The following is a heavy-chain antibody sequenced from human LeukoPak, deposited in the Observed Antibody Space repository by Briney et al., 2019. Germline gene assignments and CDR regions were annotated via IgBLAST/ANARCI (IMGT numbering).Heavy chain of an antibody. J-gene: IGHJ4*02. CDR1: GSSISGYY. CDR3: ARGRVAGV. Sequence: SETLSLTCTVSGSSISGYYWSWIRQPPRRGLEWIASIHYSGSPNYNPSLPSRVTISLDTSKNQFSLTLTSVTAADTAVYFCARGRVAGVWGQGTLVTVSS. V-gene: IGHV4-59*01. D-gene: IGHD6-19*01. CDR2: IHYSGSP.